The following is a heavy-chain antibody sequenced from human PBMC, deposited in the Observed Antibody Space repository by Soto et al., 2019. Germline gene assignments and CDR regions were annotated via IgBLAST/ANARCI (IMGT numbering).Heavy chain of an antibody. V-gene: IGHV3-33*01. D-gene: IGHD3-3*01. CDR2: IWSDGSNK. J-gene: IGHJ4*02. Sequence: QVQLVESGGGVVQPGRSLRLSCAASGFTFSSYGLHWVRQAPGKGLEWVAVIWSDGSNKYYADSMKGRFTISRDNSQNTLYLQMNSLRAEDTAVYYCAREFWSGPFDYWGQGTLVTVSS. CDR1: GFTFSSYG. CDR3: AREFWSGPFDY.